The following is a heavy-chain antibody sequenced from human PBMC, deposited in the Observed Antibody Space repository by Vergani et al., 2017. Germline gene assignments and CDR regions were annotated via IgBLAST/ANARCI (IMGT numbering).Heavy chain of an antibody. J-gene: IGHJ3*02. Sequence: EVQLLESGGGLVQPGESLRISCKGSGYSFTSYWISWVRQMPGKGLEWMGRIDPSDSYTNYSPSFQGHVTISADKSISTAYLQWSSLKASDTAMYYCARDGYCSSTSCYTADDAFDIWGQGTMVTVSS. D-gene: IGHD2-2*02. CDR1: GYSFTSYW. CDR3: ARDGYCSSTSCYTADDAFDI. CDR2: IDPSDSYT. V-gene: IGHV5-10-1*01.